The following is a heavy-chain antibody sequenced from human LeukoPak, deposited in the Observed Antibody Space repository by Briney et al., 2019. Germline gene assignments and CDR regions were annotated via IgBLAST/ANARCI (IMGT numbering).Heavy chain of an antibody. D-gene: IGHD6-19*01. Sequence: ASVKVSCKASGYTFTYYALNWVRQAPGQGLEWMGWINTNTGNPTYAQGFTGRSVFSLDTSVSTAYLQISSLKAEDTAVYYCARARSGWASDAFDIWGQGTMVTVSS. V-gene: IGHV7-4-1*02. CDR2: INTNTGNP. J-gene: IGHJ3*02. CDR3: ARARSGWASDAFDI. CDR1: GYTFTYYA.